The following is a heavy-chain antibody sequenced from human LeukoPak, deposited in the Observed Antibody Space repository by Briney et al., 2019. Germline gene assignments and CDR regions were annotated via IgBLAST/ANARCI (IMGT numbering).Heavy chain of an antibody. D-gene: IGHD2-15*01. J-gene: IGHJ4*02. CDR2: INPSGGST. Sequence: ASVKVSCKASGYTFTSYYMHWVRQAPGQGLEWMGIINPSGGSTSYAQKFQRRVTMTRDTSTSTVYMELSSLRSEDTAVYYCARGSWVVAATRPRFDYWGQGTLVTVSS. V-gene: IGHV1-46*01. CDR1: GYTFTSYY. CDR3: ARGSWVVAATRPRFDY.